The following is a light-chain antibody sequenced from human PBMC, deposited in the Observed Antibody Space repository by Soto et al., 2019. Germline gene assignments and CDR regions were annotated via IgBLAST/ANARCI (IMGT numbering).Light chain of an antibody. V-gene: IGKV3-15*01. J-gene: IGKJ4*01. CDR2: GAS. CDR1: QSVSSN. Sequence: EIVMTQSPATLSVSPGERATLSCRASQSVSSNLAWYQQKPGQAPRLLIYGASTRATGIPAGFSGSGSGTEFTLTISSLQSEDFAVYYCQQYNNWPLTFAGGTKVDIK. CDR3: QQYNNWPLT.